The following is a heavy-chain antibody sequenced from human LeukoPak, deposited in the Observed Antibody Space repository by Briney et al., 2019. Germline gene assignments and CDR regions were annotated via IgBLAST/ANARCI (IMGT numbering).Heavy chain of an antibody. CDR3: ARRALVCSGGSCKQYYYGMDV. CDR2: IYHSGST. D-gene: IGHD2-15*01. V-gene: IGHV4-4*02. CDR1: GGSISSSNW. Sequence: SGTLSLTCAVSGGSISSSNWWSWVRRPPGKGLEWIGEIYHSGSTNYNPSLKSRVTISVDKSKNQFSLKLSSVTAADTAVYYCARRALVCSGGSCKQYYYGMDVWGQGTTVTVSS. J-gene: IGHJ6*02.